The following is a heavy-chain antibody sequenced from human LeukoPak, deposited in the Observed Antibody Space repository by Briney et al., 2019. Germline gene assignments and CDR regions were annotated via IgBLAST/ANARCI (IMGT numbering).Heavy chain of an antibody. CDR3: AKMRYYYDRSGYYSPDYFDY. CDR1: GFTFSSFA. V-gene: IGHV3-23*01. J-gene: IGHJ4*02. Sequence: GGSLRLSCAVSGFTFSSFAMSWVRQGPGRGLEWVSAISGSGGSTYYADSVKGRFIISRDNSKNTLYLQMNSLRAEDTAVYYCAKMRYYYDRSGYYSPDYFDYWGQGTLVTVSS. CDR2: ISGSGGST. D-gene: IGHD3-22*01.